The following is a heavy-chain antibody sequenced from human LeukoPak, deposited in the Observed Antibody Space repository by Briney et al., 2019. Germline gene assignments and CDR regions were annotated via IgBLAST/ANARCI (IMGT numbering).Heavy chain of an antibody. CDR1: GFRFNAYW. CDR2: TDTEGTST. J-gene: IGHJ4*02. Sequence: GGSLRLSCAASGFRFNAYWMHWVRQAPGQGLVWVSRTDTEGTSTHYADSVKGRFTVSRDNAKNTVYLQMNSLRAEDTAVYYCARDSYNNVDYWGQGILVTVSS. D-gene: IGHD5-24*01. V-gene: IGHV3-74*01. CDR3: ARDSYNNVDY.